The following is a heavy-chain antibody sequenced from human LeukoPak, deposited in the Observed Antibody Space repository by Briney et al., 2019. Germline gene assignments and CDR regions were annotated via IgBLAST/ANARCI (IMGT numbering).Heavy chain of an antibody. CDR1: GYTFATYG. Sequence: ASVKVSCKASGYTFATYGFCWVRQAPGHGLEWMGWISANTGKTDYAQKFQGRVTMTTDTSTSTAYMELWSLRPDDTAVYYCAKVAGDRMDYWGQGTLLTVSS. V-gene: IGHV1-18*01. CDR2: ISANTGKT. J-gene: IGHJ4*02. CDR3: AKVAGDRMDY. D-gene: IGHD6-13*01.